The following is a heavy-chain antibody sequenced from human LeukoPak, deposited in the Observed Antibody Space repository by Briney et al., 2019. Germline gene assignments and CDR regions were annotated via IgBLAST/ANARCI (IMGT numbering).Heavy chain of an antibody. J-gene: IGHJ4*02. CDR3: ARVHGSREYYFNY. CDR1: GYTFTGYY. Sequence: ASVKVSCKASGYTFTGYYMHWVRQAPGQGLEWMGWINPNSGGTNYAQKFQGRVTMTRDTSISTAYMELSRLRSDDTAVYYCARVHGSREYYFNYWGQGTLVTVSS. V-gene: IGHV1-2*02. CDR2: INPNSGGT. D-gene: IGHD1-26*01.